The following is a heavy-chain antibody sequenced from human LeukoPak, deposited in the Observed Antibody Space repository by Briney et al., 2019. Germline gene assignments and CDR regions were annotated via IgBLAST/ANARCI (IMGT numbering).Heavy chain of an antibody. CDR2: MNPNSGNT. Sequence: VASVKVSCKASGYTFTSYDINWVRQATGQGLEWMGWMNPNSGNTGYAQKFQGRVTMTRNTSISTAYMELSSLRSEDTAVYYCARGPTLYCSSTSCYGGSAFDPWGQGTLVTVPS. CDR3: ARGPTLYCSSTSCYGGSAFDP. D-gene: IGHD2-2*01. V-gene: IGHV1-8*01. J-gene: IGHJ5*02. CDR1: GYTFTSYD.